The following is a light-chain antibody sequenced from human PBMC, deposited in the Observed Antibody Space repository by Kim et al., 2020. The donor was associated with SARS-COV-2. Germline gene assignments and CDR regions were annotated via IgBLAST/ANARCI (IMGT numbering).Light chain of an antibody. Sequence: LSPGEEATLSCRARQSVSSYLAWYQQKPGQAPRLRIYDASNRATGIPARFSGSGSGTDFTLTISSLEPEDFAVYYCQQRSNWPLTFGGGTKVDIK. CDR1: QSVSSY. V-gene: IGKV3-11*01. CDR2: DAS. CDR3: QQRSNWPLT. J-gene: IGKJ4*01.